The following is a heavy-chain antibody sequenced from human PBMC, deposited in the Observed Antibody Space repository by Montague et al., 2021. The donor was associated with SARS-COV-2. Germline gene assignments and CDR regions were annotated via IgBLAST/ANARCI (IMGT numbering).Heavy chain of an antibody. D-gene: IGHD4-17*01. CDR3: ARGPITVTTSCDYYGMDV. CDR2: INHSGST. V-gene: IGHV4-34*01. J-gene: IGHJ6*02. CDR1: GGSFSGYY. Sequence: SETLSLTCAVYGGSFSGYYWSWIRQPPGKGLEWIGEINHSGSTNYNPSLKSRVTISVDTSKNQFSLKLSSVTAADTAVYYCARGPITVTTSCDYYGMDVWGQGTMVTVSS.